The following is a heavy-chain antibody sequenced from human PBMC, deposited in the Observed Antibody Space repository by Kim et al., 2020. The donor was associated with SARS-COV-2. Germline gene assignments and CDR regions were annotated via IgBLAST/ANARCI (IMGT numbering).Heavy chain of an antibody. V-gene: IGHV1-69*02. J-gene: IGHJ4*02. CDR2: IA. CDR3: AKKSVAGIDY. D-gene: IGHD6-19*01. Sequence: IANYAQKFQGRVTITADKSTSTAYMELSSLRSEDTAVYYCAKKSVAGIDYWGQGTLVTVSS.